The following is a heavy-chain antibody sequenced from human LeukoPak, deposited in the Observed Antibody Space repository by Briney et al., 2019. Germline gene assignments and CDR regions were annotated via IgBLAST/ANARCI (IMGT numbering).Heavy chain of an antibody. D-gene: IGHD5-24*01. CDR2: IKEDGSEK. CDR3: ARGGGYYFDY. Sequence: GGSLRLSCAASGFTFSTYWMTWVRQAPGKGLEWVANIKEDGSEKYYVDSVKGRFTISRDNAKNSLYLQMNSLRAEDTAVYYCARGGGYYFDYLGQGTLVTVSS. CDR1: GFTFSTYW. V-gene: IGHV3-7*01. J-gene: IGHJ4*02.